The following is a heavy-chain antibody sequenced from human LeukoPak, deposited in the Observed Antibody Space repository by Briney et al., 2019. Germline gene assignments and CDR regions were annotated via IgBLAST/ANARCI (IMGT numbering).Heavy chain of an antibody. J-gene: IGHJ3*02. V-gene: IGHV4-39*07. CDR1: GGSISSSSYY. Sequence: SETLSLTCTVSGGSISSSSYYWGWIRQPPGKGLEWIGSIYYSGSTYYNPSLKSRVTISVDTSKNQFSLKLSSVTAADTAVYYCARDRSVGAKDAFDIWGQGTMVTVSS. CDR2: IYYSGST. D-gene: IGHD1-26*01. CDR3: ARDRSVGAKDAFDI.